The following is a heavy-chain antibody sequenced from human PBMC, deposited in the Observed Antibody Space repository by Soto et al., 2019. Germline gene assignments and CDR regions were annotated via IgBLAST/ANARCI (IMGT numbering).Heavy chain of an antibody. CDR2: IIPIFGTA. V-gene: IGHV1-69*13. D-gene: IGHD4-17*01. Sequence: SVKVSCKASGGTFSSYAISWVRQAPGQGLEWMGGIIPIFGTANYAQKFQGRVTITADESTSTAYMELSSLRSEDTAVYYCASGDDGHDAFDIWGQGTMVTVSS. J-gene: IGHJ3*02. CDR3: ASGDDGHDAFDI. CDR1: GGTFSSYA.